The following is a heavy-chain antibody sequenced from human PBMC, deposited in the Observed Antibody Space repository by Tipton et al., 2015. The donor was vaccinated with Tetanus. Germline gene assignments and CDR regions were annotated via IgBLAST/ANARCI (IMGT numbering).Heavy chain of an antibody. CDR2: ISFDGADH. V-gene: IGHV3-30*01. J-gene: IGHJ6*02. CDR3: ARAYCSGGACFGFWSYYYHGMDV. D-gene: IGHD2-15*01. CDR1: GFTFGHHA. Sequence: SLRLSCVGSGFTFGHHALHWVRQAPGKGLEWVAVISFDGADHYYADSVKGRLTMSRDNSKNTMNFQLNSLTPEDTAVYYCARAYCSGGACFGFWSYYYHGMDVWGQGTTVTVSS.